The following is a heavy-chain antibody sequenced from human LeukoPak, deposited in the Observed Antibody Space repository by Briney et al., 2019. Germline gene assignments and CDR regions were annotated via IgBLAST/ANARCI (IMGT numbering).Heavy chain of an antibody. D-gene: IGHD2-15*01. CDR3: ARFSGRN. V-gene: IGHV3-74*01. Sequence: GGSLRLSCAASGFTFKNVWMHWVRQAPGKGLVWVSRINPDGSSTDYADSVKGRFTISRDNAKNSLYLQMGSLRAEDTAVYYCARFSGRNWGQGTLVTLSS. CDR1: GFTFKNVW. J-gene: IGHJ4*02. CDR2: INPDGSST.